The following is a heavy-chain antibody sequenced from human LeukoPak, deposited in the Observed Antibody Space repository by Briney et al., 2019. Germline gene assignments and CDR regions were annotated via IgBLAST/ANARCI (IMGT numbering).Heavy chain of an antibody. CDR3: AREGRAGTDYYYYYMDV. V-gene: IGHV3-30*02. CDR1: GFTFSSFG. D-gene: IGHD1-7*01. J-gene: IGHJ6*03. Sequence: GGSLRLSCAASGFTFSSFGMHWVRQTPGKGLHWVAFIRYDGSNKYYADSVKGRFTISRDNSKNTLYLQMNSLRAEDTAVYYCAREGRAGTDYYYYYMDVWGKGTTVTVSS. CDR2: IRYDGSNK.